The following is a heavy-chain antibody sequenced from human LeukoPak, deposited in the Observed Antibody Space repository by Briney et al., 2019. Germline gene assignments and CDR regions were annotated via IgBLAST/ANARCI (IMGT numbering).Heavy chain of an antibody. V-gene: IGHV3-66*01. CDR3: ARDGTIFGVVIPYGMDV. Sequence: GGSLRLSCAASGFTVSSNYMSWVRQAPGKGLEGVSVIYSGGSTYYADSVKGIFTISRDNSKNTLYLQMNSLRAEDTAVYYCARDGTIFGVVIPYGMDVWGQGTTVTVSS. CDR2: IYSGGST. D-gene: IGHD3-3*01. J-gene: IGHJ6*02. CDR1: GFTVSSNY.